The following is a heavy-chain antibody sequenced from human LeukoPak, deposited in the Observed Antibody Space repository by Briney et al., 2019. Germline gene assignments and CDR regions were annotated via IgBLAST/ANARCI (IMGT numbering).Heavy chain of an antibody. Sequence: ASVKVSCKASGGTFSSYAISWVRQAPGQGLEWMGGIIPIFGTANYAQKFQGRVTITADKSTSTAYMELSSLRSEDTAVYYCARGRYCGGDCYSSWGQGTLVTVSS. CDR1: GGTFSSYA. CDR3: ARGRYCGGDCYSS. D-gene: IGHD2-21*02. V-gene: IGHV1-69*06. CDR2: IIPIFGTA. J-gene: IGHJ5*02.